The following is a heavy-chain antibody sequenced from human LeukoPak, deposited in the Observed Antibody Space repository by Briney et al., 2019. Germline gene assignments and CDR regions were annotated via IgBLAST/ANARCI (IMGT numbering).Heavy chain of an antibody. CDR2: ISSSSSYI. CDR3: ARGIAVAGGNFDY. J-gene: IGHJ4*02. D-gene: IGHD6-19*01. V-gene: IGHV3-21*01. CDR1: GFTFSSYS. Sequence: KTGGSLRLSCAASGFTFSSYSMNWVRQAPGKGLEWVSSISSSSSYIYYADSVKGRFTISRDNAKNSLYLQMNSLRAEDTAVYYCARGIAVAGGNFDYWGQGTLVTVSS.